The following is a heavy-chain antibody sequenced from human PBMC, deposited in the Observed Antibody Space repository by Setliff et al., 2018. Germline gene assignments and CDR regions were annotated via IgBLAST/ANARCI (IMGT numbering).Heavy chain of an antibody. Sequence: ASVKVSCKASGYTFSNYGISWVRRAPGQGLEWMGWISAYNGYIIYAQKLQGRVTMTTDTSTSTAYMEVRSLRSDDTAVYYCARAPGTVVVPASRSAFGIWGQGTMVTVSS. J-gene: IGHJ3*02. CDR3: ARAPGTVVVPASRSAFGI. CDR2: ISAYNGYI. V-gene: IGHV1-18*01. D-gene: IGHD2-2*01. CDR1: GYTFSNYG.